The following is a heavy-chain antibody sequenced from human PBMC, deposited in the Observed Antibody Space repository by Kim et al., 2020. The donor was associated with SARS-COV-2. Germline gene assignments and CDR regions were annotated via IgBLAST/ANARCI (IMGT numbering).Heavy chain of an antibody. CDR1: GFTFDSYA. Sequence: GGSLRLSCAASGFTFDSYAMSWVRQAPGKGLEWVSAIRGSGSSIKYADSVKGRFTISRDNSKNTVFLQMDNLRAEDTAVYYCAKDRIAVADGTPFYPHNFDYSGRETLVTVSS. D-gene: IGHD6-19*01. CDR3: AKDRIAVADGTPFYPHNFDY. J-gene: IGHJ4*02. V-gene: IGHV3-23*01. CDR2: IRGSGSSI.